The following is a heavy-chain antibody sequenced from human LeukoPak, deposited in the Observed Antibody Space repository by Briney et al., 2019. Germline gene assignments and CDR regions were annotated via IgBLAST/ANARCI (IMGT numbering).Heavy chain of an antibody. CDR1: GFNFSNYG. V-gene: IGHV3-23*01. CDR3: AKESSFGISAGVFDY. CDR2: ISGSGGSA. J-gene: IGHJ4*02. D-gene: IGHD3-16*01. Sequence: GGSLRLSCAASGFNFSNYGMTWVRQAPGKGLEWVSSISGSGGSAYYADSVKGRLTISRDNSKNTVYLQMNSLRAEDTAVYYCAKESSFGISAGVFDYWGQGTLVTVSS.